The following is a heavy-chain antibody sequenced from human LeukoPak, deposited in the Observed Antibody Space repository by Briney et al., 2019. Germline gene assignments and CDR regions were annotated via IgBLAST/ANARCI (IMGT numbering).Heavy chain of an antibody. Sequence: GGSLRLSCAAAGFTFSNNWMTWVRQAPGKGLEWVAFTRYDGSTNFYTDSVKGRFTISRDNSKNTLYLQMNSLRAEDTAVYYCARETRFYYDSSGYYNYWGQGTLVTVSS. CDR1: GFTFSNNW. V-gene: IGHV3-30*02. J-gene: IGHJ4*02. D-gene: IGHD3-22*01. CDR3: ARETRFYYDSSGYYNY. CDR2: TRYDGSTN.